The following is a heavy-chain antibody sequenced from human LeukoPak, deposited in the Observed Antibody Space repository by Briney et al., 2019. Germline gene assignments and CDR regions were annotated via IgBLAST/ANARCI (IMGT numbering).Heavy chain of an antibody. J-gene: IGHJ4*02. CDR1: GGTFSSYA. D-gene: IGHD5-12*01. CDR3: AREYSGYDWSLDY. Sequence: SVKVSCKASGGTFSSYAISWVRQAPGQGLEWMGGIIPIFGTANYAQKFQGRVTITTDESTSTAYMELSSLGSEDTAVYYCAREYSGYDWSLDYWGQGTLVTVSS. CDR2: IIPIFGTA. V-gene: IGHV1-69*05.